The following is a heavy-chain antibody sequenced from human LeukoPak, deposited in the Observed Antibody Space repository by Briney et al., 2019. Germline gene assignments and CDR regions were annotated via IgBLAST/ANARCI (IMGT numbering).Heavy chain of an antibody. CDR1: GFTFSDYY. CDR3: VRGGRVTTVINY. D-gene: IGHD4-17*01. V-gene: IGHV3-11*03. Sequence: GGSLRLSCAASGFTFSDYYMSWIRQAPGKGLEWVSDISSSSSYTNYADSVKGRFTISRDNAKNSLYLQMNSLRAEDTAVYYCVRGGRVTTVINYWGQGTLVTVS. J-gene: IGHJ4*02. CDR2: ISSSSSYT.